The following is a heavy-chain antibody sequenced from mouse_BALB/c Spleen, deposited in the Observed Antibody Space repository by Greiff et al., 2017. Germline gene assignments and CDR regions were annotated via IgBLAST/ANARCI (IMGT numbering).Heavy chain of an antibody. D-gene: IGHD2-4*01. J-gene: IGHJ4*01. Sequence: VKLVESGPGLVAPSQSLSITCTVSGFSLTDYGVSWIRQPPGKGLEWLGVIWGGGSTYYNSALKSRLSISKDNSKSQVFLKMNSLQTDDTAMYYCAKLMITGHYAMDYWGQGTSVTVSS. CDR2: IWGGGST. CDR1: GFSLTDYG. CDR3: AKLMITGHYAMDY. V-gene: IGHV2-6-5*01.